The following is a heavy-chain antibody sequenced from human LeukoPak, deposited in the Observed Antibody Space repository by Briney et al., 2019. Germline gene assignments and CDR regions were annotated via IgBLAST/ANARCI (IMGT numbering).Heavy chain of an antibody. CDR2: IYHSGST. J-gene: IGHJ4*02. CDR3: AGEWAY. V-gene: IGHV4-38-2*02. CDR1: GYSITSGYY. Sequence: PSETLSLTCTVSGYSITSGYYWGWIRQPPGKGLEWIGNIYHSGSTYYNPSLKSRVTISVDTSKNQFSLRLNSVTAADTAVYYCAGEWAYWGQGTLVTVSS.